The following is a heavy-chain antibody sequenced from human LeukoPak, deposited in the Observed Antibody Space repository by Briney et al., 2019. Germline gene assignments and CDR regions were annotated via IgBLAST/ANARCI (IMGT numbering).Heavy chain of an antibody. CDR3: ARPDHGAALGT. D-gene: IGHD6-6*01. Sequence: GASVKVSCKASGYTFTGYYMHWVRQAPGQGLEWMGWINPSSGGTNYAQKFQGRVTMTRDTSISTAYMELSRLRSDDTAVYYCARPDHGAALGTWGQGTMVTVSS. V-gene: IGHV1-2*02. J-gene: IGHJ5*02. CDR1: GYTFTGYY. CDR2: INPSSGGT.